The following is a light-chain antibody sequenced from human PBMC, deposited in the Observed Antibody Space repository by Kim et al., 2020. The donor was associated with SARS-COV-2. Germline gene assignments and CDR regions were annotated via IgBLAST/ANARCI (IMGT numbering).Light chain of an antibody. CDR1: KLGDKY. Sequence: SSELTQPPSVSVSPGQTASITCSGDKLGDKYACWYQQKPGQSPVLVIYQDSKRPSGIPERFSGSNSGNTATLTISGTQAMDEADYYCQAWDSSTAVVFGGGTQLTVL. J-gene: IGLJ2*01. CDR2: QDS. CDR3: QAWDSSTAVV. V-gene: IGLV3-1*01.